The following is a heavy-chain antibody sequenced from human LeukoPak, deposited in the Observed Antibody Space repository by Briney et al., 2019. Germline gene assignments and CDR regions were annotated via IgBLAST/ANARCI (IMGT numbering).Heavy chain of an antibody. J-gene: IGHJ5*02. D-gene: IGHD6-13*01. V-gene: IGHV1-69*04. CDR1: GGTFSSSG. Sequence: GASVTVSCKASGGTFSSSGISWVRQAPGQGLEWMGRIIPILGIPYYAQKFQDRVAITADKSTSIAYMELSSLRSDDTAVYYCAREVVGSSSWMFNWFDPWGQGTLVTVSS. CDR3: AREVVGSSSWMFNWFDP. CDR2: IIPILGIP.